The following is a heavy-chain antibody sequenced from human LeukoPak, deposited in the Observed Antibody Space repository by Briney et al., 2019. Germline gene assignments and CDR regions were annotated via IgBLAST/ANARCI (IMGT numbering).Heavy chain of an antibody. V-gene: IGHV3-23*01. D-gene: IGHD6-13*01. CDR2: ISGSRTST. Sequence: GGSLRLSCAASGLTFSNYDMSWVRQAPGKGLEWVSGISGSRTSTYYADSVKGRFTISRDNSKNTLYLQMNNLRAEDTAVYYCARVGSSWYYFDYWGQGDLVTVSS. CDR3: ARVGSSWYYFDY. CDR1: GLTFSNYD. J-gene: IGHJ4*02.